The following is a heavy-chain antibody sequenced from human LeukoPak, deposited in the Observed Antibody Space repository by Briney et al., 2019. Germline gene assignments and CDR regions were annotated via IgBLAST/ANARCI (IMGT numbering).Heavy chain of an antibody. J-gene: IGHJ4*02. D-gene: IGHD6-13*01. CDR1: GGSISSYY. CDR2: INHSGST. V-gene: IGHV4-34*01. Sequence: SETLSLTCTVSGGSISSYYWSWIRQPPGKGLEWIGEINHSGSTNYNPSLKSRVTISVDTSKNQFSLKLSSVTAADTAVYYCARGGTRGGRYYFDYWGQGTLVTVSS. CDR3: ARGGTRGGRYYFDY.